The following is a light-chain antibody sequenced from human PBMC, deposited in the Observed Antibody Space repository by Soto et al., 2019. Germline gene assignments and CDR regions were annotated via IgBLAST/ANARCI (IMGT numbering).Light chain of an antibody. Sequence: EIVLTQSPATLSLSPGERATLSCRASQSVSSYLAWYQQKPGQAPRRLIYDASNRATGIPARFSGSGSGTDFTLTISSLEPEDFAVYYCQQRSNWPPLFGPGTKVDIK. CDR3: QQRSNWPPL. CDR1: QSVSSY. J-gene: IGKJ3*01. V-gene: IGKV3-11*01. CDR2: DAS.